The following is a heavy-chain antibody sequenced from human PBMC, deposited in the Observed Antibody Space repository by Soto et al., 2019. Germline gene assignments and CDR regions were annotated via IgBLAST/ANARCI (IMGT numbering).Heavy chain of an antibody. CDR1: GFTFSSYA. CDR3: ARDHGRGWTDYYYYGMDV. J-gene: IGHJ6*02. D-gene: IGHD6-19*01. CDR2: ISYDGGNK. V-gene: IGHV3-30-3*01. Sequence: GGSLRLSCAASGFTFSSYAMHWVRQAPGKGLEWGAGISYDGGNKYYADSVKGRFTISRDKSKNTLYLQMNSLRAEDTAVYYCARDHGRGWTDYYYYGMDVWGQGTTVTVSS.